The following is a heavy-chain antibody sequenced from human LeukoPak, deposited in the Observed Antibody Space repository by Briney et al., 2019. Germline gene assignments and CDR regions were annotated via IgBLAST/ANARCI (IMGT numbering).Heavy chain of an antibody. Sequence: GGSLRLSCAASGFTSSSYSMNWVRQAPGKGLEWVAFIRYDGSNKYYADSVKGRFTISRDNSKNTLYLQMNSLRAEDTAVYYCAKAVGGYYPYYFDYWGQGTLVTVSS. CDR3: AKAVGGYYPYYFDY. CDR2: IRYDGSNK. V-gene: IGHV3-30*02. J-gene: IGHJ4*02. CDR1: GFTSSSYS. D-gene: IGHD3-3*01.